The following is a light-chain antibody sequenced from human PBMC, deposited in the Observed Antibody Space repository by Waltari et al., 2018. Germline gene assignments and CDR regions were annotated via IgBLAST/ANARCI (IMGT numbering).Light chain of an antibody. CDR3: HQYYSSPAT. CDR1: QSVLYTSNSKNY. V-gene: IGKV4-1*01. Sequence: DIVMTQSPDSLAVSLGERATINCKSSQSVLYTSNSKNYLAWYQQKPGQPPKLLLYWASTRASGAPERVSGSGSGTDFTLTISSLQAEDVAVYYCHQYYSSPATFGQGTKVEIK. CDR2: WAS. J-gene: IGKJ1*01.